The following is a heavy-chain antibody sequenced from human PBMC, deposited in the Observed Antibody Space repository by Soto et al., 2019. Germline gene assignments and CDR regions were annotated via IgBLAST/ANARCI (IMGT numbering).Heavy chain of an antibody. CDR2: INPNSGGT. CDR3: ARGQDSYYYYYGMDV. J-gene: IGHJ6*02. D-gene: IGHD2-15*01. Sequence: ASVKFSCKASGYTFTGYYMHWVRQAPGQGLEWMGWINPNSGGTNYAQKFQGRVTMTRDTSISTAYMELSRLRSDDTAVYYCARGQDSYYYYYGMDVWGQGTTVTVSS. CDR1: GYTFTGYY. V-gene: IGHV1-2*02.